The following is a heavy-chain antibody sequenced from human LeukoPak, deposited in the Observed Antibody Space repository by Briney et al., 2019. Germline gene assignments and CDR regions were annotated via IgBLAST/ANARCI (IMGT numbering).Heavy chain of an antibody. CDR1: GFILENHA. Sequence: PGGSLRLSCVASGFILENHAMSWIRQAPGKGLEWVSGTSSNGEVKYYADSVKGRFTISRDNSKNTLYLQMNSLRAEDTAVYYCARFLGTVTTYYFDYWGQGTLVTVSS. CDR2: TSSNGEVK. D-gene: IGHD4-17*01. CDR3: ARFLGTVTTYYFDY. V-gene: IGHV3-23*01. J-gene: IGHJ4*02.